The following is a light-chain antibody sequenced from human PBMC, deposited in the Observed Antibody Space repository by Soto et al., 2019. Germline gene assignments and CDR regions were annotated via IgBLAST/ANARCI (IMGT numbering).Light chain of an antibody. Sequence: EIVVTQSPATLSVSPGERVTLSCRASQSVSSSLAWYQQRPGQAPGLLIYDTSTRAAGIAARFSGSGSGTEFTLTISSPQSEDSAVYYCQQYVHWPPGAFGQGTKVDIK. CDR2: DTS. CDR1: QSVSSS. CDR3: QQYVHWPPGA. V-gene: IGKV3-15*01. J-gene: IGKJ1*01.